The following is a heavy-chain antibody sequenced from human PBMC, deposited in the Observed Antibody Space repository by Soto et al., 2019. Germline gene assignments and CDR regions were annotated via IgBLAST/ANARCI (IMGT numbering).Heavy chain of an antibody. CDR1: GFTFGDYA. J-gene: IGHJ4*02. CDR2: IRSKAYGGTT. V-gene: IGHV3-49*04. Sequence: EVQLVESGGGLVQPGRSLRLSCTASGFTFGDYAMSWVRQAPGKGLEWVGFIRSKAYGGTTEYAASVKGRFTISRDDSKSIAYLQMNSLKTEDTAVYYCTRDYSSNYGPFDYWGQGTLVTVSS. D-gene: IGHD4-4*01. CDR3: TRDYSSNYGPFDY.